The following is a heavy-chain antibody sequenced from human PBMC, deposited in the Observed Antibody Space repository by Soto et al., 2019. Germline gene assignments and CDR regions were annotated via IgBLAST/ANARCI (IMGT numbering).Heavy chain of an antibody. CDR3: ARGIDDNASFGMDI. Sequence: PGGSLRLSCAASRFTFSSFWMSWVRQAPGKGLEWVANIKQDGREKFYVDSVKGRFTISRDNAKNSLYLQMDSLRAEDTAVYYCARGIDDNASFGMDIWGQGTTVTVSS. V-gene: IGHV3-7*01. CDR2: IKQDGREK. CDR1: RFTFSSFW. D-gene: IGHD1-1*01. J-gene: IGHJ6*02.